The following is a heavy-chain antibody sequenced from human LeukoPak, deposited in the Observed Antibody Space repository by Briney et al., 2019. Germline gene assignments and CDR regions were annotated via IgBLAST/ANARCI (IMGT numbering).Heavy chain of an antibody. CDR1: GGSVNSGSDY. Sequence: ASETLSLTCTVSGGSVNSGSDYWSWIRQPPGKGLEWFGYVFYSGSTNYNPFLKRRVTISVDTSKSQFSLELTSVTAADTAVYYCGREPCRVGSCGFVDVWGQGTTVTVFS. CDR2: VFYSGST. CDR3: GREPCRVGSCGFVDV. J-gene: IGHJ6*02. D-gene: IGHD2-15*01. V-gene: IGHV4-61*01.